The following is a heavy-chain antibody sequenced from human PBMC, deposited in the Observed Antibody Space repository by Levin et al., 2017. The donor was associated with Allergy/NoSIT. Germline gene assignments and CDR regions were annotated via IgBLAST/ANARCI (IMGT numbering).Heavy chain of an antibody. V-gene: IGHV3-23*01. D-gene: IGHD3-16*01. CDR1: GFTYSIYA. Sequence: GGSLRLSCVASGFTYSIYAMTWVRQAPGKGLEWVSGISPGGENTYYADSVKGRFTISRDDSKNTVYLQMNSLRAEDTAIYYCAKDLAFGSWGQGTLVTVSP. CDR3: AKDLAFGS. J-gene: IGHJ4*02. CDR2: ISPGGENT.